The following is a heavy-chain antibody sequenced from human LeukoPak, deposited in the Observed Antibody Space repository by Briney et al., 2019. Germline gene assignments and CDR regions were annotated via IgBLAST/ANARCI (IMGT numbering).Heavy chain of an antibody. D-gene: IGHD6-25*01. V-gene: IGHV3-72*01. J-gene: IGHJ4*02. CDR3: ATSNSNGLSLFDY. Sequence: GGSLRLSCVVSGFTSSDHYIDWARQAPGKGLEWVGRIRNKVNSYTTEYAASVKDRFTISRDDSKNSVWLQMNSLKTEDSAVYYCATSNSNGLSLFDYWGQGTLVTVSS. CDR1: GFTSSDHY. CDR2: IRNKVNSYTT.